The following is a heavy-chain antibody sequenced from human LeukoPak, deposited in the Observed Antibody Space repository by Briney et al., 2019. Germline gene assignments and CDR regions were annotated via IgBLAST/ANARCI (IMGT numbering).Heavy chain of an antibody. CDR3: ARESSSWYRAVNWFDP. D-gene: IGHD6-13*01. V-gene: IGHV4-39*07. CDR2: IYYSGST. CDR1: GGSISSSSYY. Sequence: SETLSLTCTVSGGSISSSSYYWGWIRQPPGKGLEWIGSIYYSGSTYYNPPLKSRVTISVDTSKNQFSLKLSSVTAADTAVYYCARESSSWYRAVNWFDPWGQGTLVTVSS. J-gene: IGHJ5*02.